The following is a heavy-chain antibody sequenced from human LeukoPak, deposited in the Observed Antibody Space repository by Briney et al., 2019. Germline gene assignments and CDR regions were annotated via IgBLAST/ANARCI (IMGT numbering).Heavy chain of an antibody. CDR3: ARGTSLQLWLSGYMDV. CDR1: GGTFSNSA. D-gene: IGHD5-18*01. CDR2: IIPIFGTA. J-gene: IGHJ6*03. V-gene: IGHV1-69*13. Sequence: GASVKVSCKASGGTFSNSAISWVRQAPGQGLEWMGGIIPIFGTANYAQRFQGRVTITADESTTTAYMEVSSLRSEDTAVYYCARGTSLQLWLSGYMDVWGKGTTVTVSS.